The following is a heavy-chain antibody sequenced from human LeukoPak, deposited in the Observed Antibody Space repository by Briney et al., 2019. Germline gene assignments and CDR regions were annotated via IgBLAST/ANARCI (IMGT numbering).Heavy chain of an antibody. Sequence: ASVTVSCKASGGSFSIYAITWVRQAPGQGLEWMGGITPIFGTTNYAQKFQGRVTITADKSTSTAYMDLSSLRSEDTAVYYCARTAKHNMIESYAFDIWGQGTMVTVSS. CDR2: ITPIFGTT. J-gene: IGHJ3*02. CDR3: ARTAKHNMIESYAFDI. V-gene: IGHV1-69*06. CDR1: GGSFSIYA. D-gene: IGHD3-22*01.